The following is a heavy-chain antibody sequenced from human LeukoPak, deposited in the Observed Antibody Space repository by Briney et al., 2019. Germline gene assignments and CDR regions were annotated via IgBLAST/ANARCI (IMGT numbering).Heavy chain of an antibody. CDR1: GFTFSSFS. Sequence: GGSLRLSCAASGFTFSSFSMNWVRQAPGKGLEWVSYISSGSSTICYADSVKGRFTISRDNAKNSLYLQMNSLRAEDTAVYYCATDLGSSRPNFWGQGTLVTVSS. CDR3: ATDLGSSRPNF. V-gene: IGHV3-48*04. D-gene: IGHD6-13*01. J-gene: IGHJ4*02. CDR2: ISSGSSTI.